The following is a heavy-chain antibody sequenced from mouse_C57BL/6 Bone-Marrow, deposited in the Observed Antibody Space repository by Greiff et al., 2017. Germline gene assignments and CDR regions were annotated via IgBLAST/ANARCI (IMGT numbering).Heavy chain of an antibody. CDR1: GFTFSSYA. J-gene: IGHJ4*01. V-gene: IGHV5-4*01. CDR3: ARGYYYGSSPYAMDY. D-gene: IGHD1-1*01. CDR2: ISDGGSYT. Sequence: VQLKESGGGLVKPGGSLKLSCAASGFTFSSYAMSWVRQTPEKRLEWVATISDGGSYTYYPDNVKGRFTISRDNAKNNLYLQMSHLKSEDTAMYYCARGYYYGSSPYAMDYWGQGTSVTVSS.